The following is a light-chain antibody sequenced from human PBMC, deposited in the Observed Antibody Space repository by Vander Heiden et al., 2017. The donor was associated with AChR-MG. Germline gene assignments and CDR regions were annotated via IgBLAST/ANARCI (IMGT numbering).Light chain of an antibody. CDR1: KFGTKS. J-gene: IGLJ2*01. V-gene: IGLV3-1*01. CDR3: QAWDSSTAHVV. CDR2: QDN. Sequence: SYALTQPPSVSVSLGQSASITGSGVKFGTKSACWYQQKPGQSPVLAIYQDNKRPSGIPERFSGYNSENTATLTISGTQAMDEADYYCQAWDSSTAHVVFGGGTKLTVL.